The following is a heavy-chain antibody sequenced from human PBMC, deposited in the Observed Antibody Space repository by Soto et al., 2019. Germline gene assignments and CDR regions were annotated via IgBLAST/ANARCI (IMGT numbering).Heavy chain of an antibody. J-gene: IGHJ5*01. CDR1: GGSFSGYY. Sequence: QVRLQQWGAGLLKPSETLSLTCTVSGGSFSGYYWGWIRLPPGKGLEWIGETIHAGNTTYNPSLKMRITISLDKSNNQVSLRLESLTAADTAVYSCAIGKNVRGPEYGSAWYNSWRQGTLVTVSS. D-gene: IGHD1-1*01. CDR2: TIHAGNT. CDR3: AIGKNVRGPEYGSAWYNS. V-gene: IGHV4-34*01.